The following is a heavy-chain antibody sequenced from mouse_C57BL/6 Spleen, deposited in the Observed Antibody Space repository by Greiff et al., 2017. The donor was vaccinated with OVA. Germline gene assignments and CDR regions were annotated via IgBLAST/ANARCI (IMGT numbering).Heavy chain of an antibody. D-gene: IGHD2-4*01. V-gene: IGHV5-9*01. CDR2: ISGGGGNT. Sequence: EVQLVESGGGLVKPGGSLKLSCAASGFTFSSYTMSWVRQTPEKRLEWVATISGGGGNTYYPDSVKGRFTISRDNAKNTLYLQMSSLRSEDTALYYCARQEGGYDYPFAYWGQGTLVTVSA. CDR1: GFTFSSYT. CDR3: ARQEGGYDYPFAY. J-gene: IGHJ3*01.